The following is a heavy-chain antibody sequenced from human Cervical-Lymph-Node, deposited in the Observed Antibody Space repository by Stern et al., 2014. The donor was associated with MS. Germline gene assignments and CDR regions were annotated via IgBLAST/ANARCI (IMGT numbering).Heavy chain of an antibody. D-gene: IGHD3-16*02. CDR1: GDSMTSSSYY. CDR2: FYFPGTT. Sequence: QVQLQESGPRLVKPSETLSLTCSVSGDSMTSSSYYWGWIRQSPGMGLEWIGSFYFPGTTYFNPSVESRATISVDPAKNQFPQRLNSGTATDTATYYCARHLRRGGAIDIWGQGTRVPVSS. V-gene: IGHV4-39*01. J-gene: IGHJ3*02. CDR3: ARHLRRGGAIDI.